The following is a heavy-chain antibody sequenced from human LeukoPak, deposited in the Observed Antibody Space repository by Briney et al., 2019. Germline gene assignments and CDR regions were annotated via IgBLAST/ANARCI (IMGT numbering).Heavy chain of an antibody. D-gene: IGHD1-26*01. V-gene: IGHV3-33*01. CDR3: AREGGYYFDY. CDR1: GFTFSSYG. CDR2: IWYDGSNK. J-gene: IGHJ4*02. Sequence: GRSLRLSCAASGFTFSSYGMHWVRQAPGKRLEWVAVIWYDGSNKYYADSVKGRFTISRDNSKNTLYLQMNSLRAEDTAVYYCAREGGYYFDYWGQGTLVTVSS.